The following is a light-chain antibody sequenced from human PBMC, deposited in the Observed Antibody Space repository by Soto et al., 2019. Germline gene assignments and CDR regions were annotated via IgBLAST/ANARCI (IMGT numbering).Light chain of an antibody. J-gene: IGKJ3*01. Sequence: DIQMTQSPTSLSASVGDRVTITCRASQGIRHFVAWYQQKPGKAPKLLIYAASTLQSGVPSRFSGSGSGTDFSLASKSLQPEGVATYCRKKYSSVPVFGPGIKVEIK. CDR2: AAS. CDR1: QGIRHF. V-gene: IGKV1-27*01. CDR3: KKYSSVPV.